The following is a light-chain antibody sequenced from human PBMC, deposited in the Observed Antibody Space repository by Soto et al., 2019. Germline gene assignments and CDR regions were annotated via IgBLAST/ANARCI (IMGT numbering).Light chain of an antibody. V-gene: IGKV3-15*01. J-gene: IGKJ1*01. Sequence: EIVMTQSPATLSVSLGERPTLSCRASQSVSTNLAWYQQKPGQAPRLLLYGASARATGVPDRFSGSGSETEFTLTISSLQPEDFAVYYCQQYDNWPPWTFGQGTKVEIK. CDR1: QSVSTN. CDR3: QQYDNWPPWT. CDR2: GAS.